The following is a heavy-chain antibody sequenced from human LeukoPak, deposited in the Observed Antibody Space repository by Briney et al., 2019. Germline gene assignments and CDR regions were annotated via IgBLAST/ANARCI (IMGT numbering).Heavy chain of an antibody. Sequence: GGSLRLSCAASGFTFNNYAMNWVRQAPGKGLEWVSAISGSGDRTYYADSVKGRFTISRDNSKNTLYLQMNSLGAEDTALYYCAKDVRGYNRPFDYWGQGALVTVSS. CDR1: GFTFNNYA. CDR2: ISGSGDRT. D-gene: IGHD3-10*02. V-gene: IGHV3-23*01. CDR3: AKDVRGYNRPFDY. J-gene: IGHJ4*02.